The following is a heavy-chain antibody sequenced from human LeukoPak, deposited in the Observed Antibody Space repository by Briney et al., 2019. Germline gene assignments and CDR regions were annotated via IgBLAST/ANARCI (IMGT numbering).Heavy chain of an antibody. CDR3: ARDYGYLNYYYYYMDV. V-gene: IGHV3-48*01. J-gene: IGHJ6*03. CDR2: ISSSSSTI. CDR1: GFTFSSYS. Sequence: GGSLRLSCAASGFTFSSYSMNWVRQAPGKGLEWVSYISSSSSTIYYADSVKGRFTISRDNAKNSLYPQMNGLRAEDTAVYYCARDYGYLNYYYYYMDVWGKGTTVTVSS. D-gene: IGHD5-18*01.